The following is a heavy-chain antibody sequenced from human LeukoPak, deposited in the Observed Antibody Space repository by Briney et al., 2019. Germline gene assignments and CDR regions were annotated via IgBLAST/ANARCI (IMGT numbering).Heavy chain of an antibody. V-gene: IGHV4-34*01. Sequence: SETLSLTCAVYGGSFSGYYWSWIRQPPGKGLEWIGEINHSGSTNYNPSLKSRVTISVDTSKNQFSLKLSSVTAADTAVYYCARRANSRPNAFDIWRQGTMVTVSS. CDR2: INHSGST. CDR3: ARRANSRPNAFDI. CDR1: GGSFSGYY. D-gene: IGHD2/OR15-2a*01. J-gene: IGHJ3*02.